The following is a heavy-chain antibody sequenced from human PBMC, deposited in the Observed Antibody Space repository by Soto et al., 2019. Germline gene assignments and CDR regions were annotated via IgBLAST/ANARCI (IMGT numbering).Heavy chain of an antibody. CDR2: IYYSGST. CDR3: ARDWADYYDRSEQS. V-gene: IGHV4-30-4*01. J-gene: IGHJ5*02. D-gene: IGHD3-22*01. CDR1: GGSISSGDYY. Sequence: PSETLSLTCTVSGGSISSGDYYWSWIRQPPGKGLEWIGYIYYSGSTYYNPSLKSRVTISVDTSKNQFSLKLSSVTAADTAVYYCARDWADYYDRSEQSWGQGTLVTVSS.